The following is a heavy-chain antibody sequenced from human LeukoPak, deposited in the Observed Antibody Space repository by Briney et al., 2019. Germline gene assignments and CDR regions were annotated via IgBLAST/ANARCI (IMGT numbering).Heavy chain of an antibody. D-gene: IGHD1-7*01. V-gene: IGHV3-7*01. Sequence: GGSLRLSCAASGVHFTTYWMNWVRQPLGKGLEWVADIKQDGSERYYVDSVKGRFTISRDNAKNSLYLQMNSLRAEDTAVYYCARDRVAGTVSGWFDPWGQGTLVTVSS. CDR2: IKQDGSER. CDR1: GVHFTTYW. J-gene: IGHJ5*02. CDR3: ARDRVAGTVSGWFDP.